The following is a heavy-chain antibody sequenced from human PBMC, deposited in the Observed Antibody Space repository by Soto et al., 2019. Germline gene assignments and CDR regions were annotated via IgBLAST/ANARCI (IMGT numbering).Heavy chain of an antibody. D-gene: IGHD2-8*01. Sequence: PGESLKISCKGSGYSFINYWIGWVRQKPGRGLEWMGIIYPGAFDTRYSPSFQGQVTMSADKSISTAHLQWSSLKASDTAMYYCARLSVLGTFSGMDVWGQGTTVTVSS. CDR3: ARLSVLGTFSGMDV. V-gene: IGHV5-51*01. J-gene: IGHJ6*02. CDR2: IYPGAFDT. CDR1: GYSFINYW.